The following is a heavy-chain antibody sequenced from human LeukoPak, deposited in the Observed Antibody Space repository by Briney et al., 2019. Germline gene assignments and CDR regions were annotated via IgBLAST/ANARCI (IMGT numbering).Heavy chain of an antibody. CDR1: GVSISIYN. V-gene: IGHV4-59*08. D-gene: IGHD2-8*01. Sequence: PSETLSLTCSVSGVSISIYNWNWIRHPPGKGLEWIGYIYYSGTTNYNPSLKSRVTISVDTAKKQFSLKMSSVTAADTAVYYCASDVNGYFDHWGQGTLVTVSS. CDR3: ASDVNGYFDH. J-gene: IGHJ4*02. CDR2: IYYSGTT.